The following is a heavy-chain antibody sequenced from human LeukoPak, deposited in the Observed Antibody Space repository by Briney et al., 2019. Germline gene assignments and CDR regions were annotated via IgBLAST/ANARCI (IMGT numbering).Heavy chain of an antibody. CDR1: GGSISSYY. V-gene: IGHV4-59*01. CDR3: ARGGGIAAAAYYYYCMDV. D-gene: IGHD6-13*01. CDR2: IYYSGST. Sequence: SETLSLTCTVSGGSISSYYWSWIRQPPGKGLEWIGYIYYSGSTNYNPSLKSRVTISVDTSKNQFSLKLSSVTAADTAVYYCARGGGIAAAAYYYYCMDVWGKGTTVTVSS. J-gene: IGHJ6*03.